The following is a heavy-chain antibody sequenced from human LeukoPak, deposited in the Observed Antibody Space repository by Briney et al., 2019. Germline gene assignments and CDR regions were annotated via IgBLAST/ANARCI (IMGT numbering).Heavy chain of an antibody. D-gene: IGHD3-10*01. CDR3: ARDSQEYYGSGSYYTEYSLH. CDR2: ISTYKGNT. Sequence: ASVKVSCKASGYTFTIYGISWVRQAPGQGLEWMGWISTYKGNTNYAQKFEGRVTMTTDTSTRTAYMELRSLRSDDTAVYYCARDSQEYYGSGSYYTEYSLHWGQGTLVTVSS. J-gene: IGHJ1*01. V-gene: IGHV1-18*01. CDR1: GYTFTIYG.